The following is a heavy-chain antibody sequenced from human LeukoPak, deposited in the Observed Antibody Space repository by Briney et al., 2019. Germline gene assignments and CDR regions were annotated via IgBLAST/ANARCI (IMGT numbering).Heavy chain of an antibody. J-gene: IGHJ4*02. CDR2: ISAYNGNT. Sequence: ASVKVSCKASGYTFTIYGISWGRQAPGQGVERMGWISAYNGNTNYTQKLQGRVTITTDTSTSTAYMELRSLRSDDTAVYYCARAEIYCSGGSCYPVGADYWGQGTLVTVSS. D-gene: IGHD2-15*01. V-gene: IGHV1-18*04. CDR3: ARAEIYCSGGSCYPVGADY. CDR1: GYTFTIYG.